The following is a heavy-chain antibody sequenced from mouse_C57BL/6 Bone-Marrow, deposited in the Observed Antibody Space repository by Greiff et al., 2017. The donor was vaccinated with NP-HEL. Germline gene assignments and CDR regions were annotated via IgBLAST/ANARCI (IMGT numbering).Heavy chain of an antibody. J-gene: IGHJ4*01. Sequence: QVQLQQSGAELVRPGASVTLSCKASGYTFTDYEMHWVKQTPVYGLEWIGAIDPETGGTAYNQKFKGKAILTADKSSSTAYMELRSLTSEDSAVYYCTSFITTVVAPYAMDYWGQGTSVTVSS. CDR1: GYTFTDYE. V-gene: IGHV1-15*01. D-gene: IGHD1-1*01. CDR3: TSFITTVVAPYAMDY. CDR2: IDPETGGT.